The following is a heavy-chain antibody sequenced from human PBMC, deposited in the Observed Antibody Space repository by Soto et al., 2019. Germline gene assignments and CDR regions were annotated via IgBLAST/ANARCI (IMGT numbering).Heavy chain of an antibody. V-gene: IGHV1-2*04. Sequence: ASVKVSCKASGGTFSSYTISRVRQAPGQGLEWMGWINPNSGGTNYAQKFQGWVTMTRDTSISTAYMELSRLRSDDTAVYYCARGLSVVTSPLTWWGQGTLVTVSS. CDR3: ARGLSVVTSPLTW. CDR2: INPNSGGT. J-gene: IGHJ4*02. CDR1: GGTFSSYT. D-gene: IGHD3-22*01.